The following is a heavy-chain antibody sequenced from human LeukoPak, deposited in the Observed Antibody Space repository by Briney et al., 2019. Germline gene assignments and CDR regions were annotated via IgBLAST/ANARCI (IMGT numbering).Heavy chain of an antibody. CDR2: IYHSGST. D-gene: IGHD3-10*01. J-gene: IGHJ4*02. CDR3: ARAAGPSSPFDH. V-gene: IGHV4-30-2*01. CDR1: GVSLSSGDYS. Sequence: SQTLSLTCVLAGVSLSSGDYSVSWIRQPPGKGLEWIGHIYHSGSTHYNPSLNSRVTISVDRSKNQFSLKLSSVTAADTAVYYCARAAGPSSPFDHWGQGTLVTVSS.